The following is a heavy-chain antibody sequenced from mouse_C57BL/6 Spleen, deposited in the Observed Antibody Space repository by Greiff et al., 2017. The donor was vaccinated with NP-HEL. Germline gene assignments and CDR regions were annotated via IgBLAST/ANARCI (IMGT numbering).Heavy chain of an antibody. CDR3: AREDYYGSSRVFAY. V-gene: IGHV1-59*01. CDR1: GYTFTSYW. J-gene: IGHJ3*01. CDR2: IDPSDSYT. Sequence: VQLQQPGAELVRPGTSVKLSCKASGYTFTSYWMHWVKQRPGQGLEWIGVIDPSDSYTNYNQKFKGKATLTVDTSSSTAYMQLSSLTSEDSAVYYCAREDYYGSSRVFAYWGQGTLVTVSA. D-gene: IGHD1-1*01.